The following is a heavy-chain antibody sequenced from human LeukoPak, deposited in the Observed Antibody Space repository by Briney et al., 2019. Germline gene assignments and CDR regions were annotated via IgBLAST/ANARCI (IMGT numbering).Heavy chain of an antibody. CDR3: ARGIYNSDCFPPDY. CDR2: MYISGNI. V-gene: IGHV4-4*07. Sequence: SETLSLTCTVSGGSISDYYWTWMRQPARKGLEWIGRMYISGNIAYNPSLRGRATMSADTSKNQVSLKLRSVTAADTAVYYCARGIYNSDCFPPDYWGRGALLTVPS. D-gene: IGHD6-19*01. J-gene: IGHJ4*02. CDR1: GGSISDYY.